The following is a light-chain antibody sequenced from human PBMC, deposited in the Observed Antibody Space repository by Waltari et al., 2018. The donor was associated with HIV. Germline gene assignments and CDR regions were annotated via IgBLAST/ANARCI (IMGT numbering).Light chain of an antibody. CDR3: QQSET. J-gene: IGKJ1*01. V-gene: IGKV3-20*01. Sequence: EIVLTQSPGTLSLSPGEGATLSCRASQSVSSSYLAWYQQKSGQAPRLLIYGASSRATGIPDRFSGSGSGTEFTLTIARLEPEDFAVYYCQQSETFGQGTRVEIK. CDR2: GAS. CDR1: QSVSSSY.